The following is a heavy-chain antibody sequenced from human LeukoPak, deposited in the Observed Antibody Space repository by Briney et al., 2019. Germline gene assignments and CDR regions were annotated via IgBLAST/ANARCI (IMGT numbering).Heavy chain of an antibody. V-gene: IGHV3-48*01. D-gene: IGHD3-10*01. CDR3: ARPPRGAGYYYYYMDV. J-gene: IGHJ6*03. CDR1: GFTFSSYS. Sequence: HPGGSLRLSCAASGFTFSSYSMNWVRQAPGKGLEWVSYISSSSSTIYYADSVKGRFTISRDNAKNSLYLQMNSLRAEDTAVYYCARPPRGAGYYYYYMDVWGKGTTVTVSS. CDR2: ISSSSSTI.